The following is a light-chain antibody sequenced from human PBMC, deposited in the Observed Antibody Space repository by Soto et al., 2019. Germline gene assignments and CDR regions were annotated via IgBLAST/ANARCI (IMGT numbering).Light chain of an antibody. CDR1: SSDIGVYNY. V-gene: IGLV2-14*01. J-gene: IGLJ2*01. CDR3: CSYAGSNTLV. CDR2: EVN. Sequence: QSALTQPASVSGSPGQSITFSCTGTSSDIGVYNYVSWYQQHPGKAPKLMIYEVNNRPSGVSNRFSGSKSGNTASLTISGLQAEDEADYYCCSYAGSNTLVFGGGTKLTVL.